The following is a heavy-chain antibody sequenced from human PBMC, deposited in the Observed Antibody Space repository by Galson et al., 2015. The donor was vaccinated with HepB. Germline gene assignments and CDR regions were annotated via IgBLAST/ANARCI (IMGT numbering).Heavy chain of an antibody. D-gene: IGHD4-11*01. CDR1: GFTFSDYY. CDR2: ISSSGSTI. CDR3: ARFHYSNYPYYYYYYYMDV. J-gene: IGHJ6*03. V-gene: IGHV3-11*01. Sequence: SLRLSCAASGFTFSDYYMSWIRQAPGKGLEWVSYISSSGSTIYYADSVKGRFTISRDNAKNSLYLQMNSLRAEDTAVYYCARFHYSNYPYYYYYYYMDVWGKGTTVTVSS.